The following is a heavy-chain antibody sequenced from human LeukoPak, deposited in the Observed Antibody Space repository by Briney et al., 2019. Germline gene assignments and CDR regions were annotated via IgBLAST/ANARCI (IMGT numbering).Heavy chain of an antibody. J-gene: IGHJ3*02. CDR2: LYPGDSGA. Sequence: GESLKISCKGSGYRFTNYWIGWVRRMPGKGLEWMGMLYPGDSGARFSPSFQGRVTMSVDRSINTAYLQWSSLRASDTAMYYCATSREVAASHAFDIWGQGTVVTVSS. D-gene: IGHD6-19*01. CDR1: GYRFTNYW. V-gene: IGHV5-51*01. CDR3: ATSREVAASHAFDI.